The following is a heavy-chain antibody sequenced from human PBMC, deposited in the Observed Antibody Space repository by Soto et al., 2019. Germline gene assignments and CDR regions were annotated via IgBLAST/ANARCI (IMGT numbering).Heavy chain of an antibody. Sequence: VQLVESGGGLVKPGGSLRLSCAASGFTFSDHYMTWIRQAPGKGPEWLSYISGGGDIISYADSVKGRFIISRDNAKRSLYLQMNSLTVEDTAVYYCSRDPLLADYWGQGTLVTVSS. V-gene: IGHV3-11*01. CDR3: SRDPLLADY. CDR2: ISGGGDII. J-gene: IGHJ4*02. CDR1: GFTFSDHY. D-gene: IGHD2-15*01.